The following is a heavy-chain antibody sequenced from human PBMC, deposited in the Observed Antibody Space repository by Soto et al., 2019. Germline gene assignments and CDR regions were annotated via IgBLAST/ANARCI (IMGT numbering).Heavy chain of an antibody. CDR2: MNPNSGNT. D-gene: IGHD3-22*01. Sequence: QVQLVQSGAEVKKPGASVKVSCKASGYTFTSYDINWVRQATGQGLEWMGWMNPNSGNTGYAQKFQGRVTMTRNTSISTAYMELSSLRSEDTAVYYCARLGCATYYYDSSGYTGGDYWGQGTLVTVSS. J-gene: IGHJ4*02. CDR3: ARLGCATYYYDSSGYTGGDY. V-gene: IGHV1-8*01. CDR1: GYTFTSYD.